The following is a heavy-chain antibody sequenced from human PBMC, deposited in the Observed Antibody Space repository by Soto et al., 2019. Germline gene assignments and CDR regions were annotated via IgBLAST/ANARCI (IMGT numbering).Heavy chain of an antibody. J-gene: IGHJ6*02. V-gene: IGHV1-46*01. D-gene: IGHD2-2*01. CDR3: ARGISTTRYYYYYGMDV. CDR2: INPSGGIT. CDR1: GYTLTSYY. Sequence: ASVKVSCKASGYTLTSYYLHWVRQAPGQGPEWMGIINPSGGITDDAQKFQDRVTMTSDTSTSTVYMELSSLGSEDTAVYYCARGISTTRYYYYYGMDVWGQGTTVTVSS.